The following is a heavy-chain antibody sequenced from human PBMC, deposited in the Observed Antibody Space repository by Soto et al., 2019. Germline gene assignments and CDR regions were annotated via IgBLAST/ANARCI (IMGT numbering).Heavy chain of an antibody. Sequence: EVQLVESGGGLVQPGGSLRLSCAASGFTVSSNYMSWVRQAPGKGLEWVSVIYSGGSTYYADSVKGRFTISRHNSKNKLYLQMNSLRAEDTAVYYCARVVSGDYVVDYYYMDVWGKGTTVTVSS. CDR1: GFTVSSNY. D-gene: IGHD4-17*01. V-gene: IGHV3-53*04. CDR2: IYSGGST. J-gene: IGHJ6*03. CDR3: ARVVSGDYVVDYYYMDV.